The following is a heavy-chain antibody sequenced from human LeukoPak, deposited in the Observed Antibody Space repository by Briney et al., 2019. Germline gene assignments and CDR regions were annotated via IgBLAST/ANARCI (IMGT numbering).Heavy chain of an antibody. CDR1: GGSISSYY. CDR2: IYYSGST. V-gene: IGHV4-59*01. D-gene: IGHD2-2*01. J-gene: IGHJ6*03. CDR3: ARSLGYCSSTSCYSDYYYYYMDV. Sequence: SETLSLTCTVSGGSISSYYWSWIRQPPGKGLEWIGYIYYSGSTNYNPSLKSRVTISVDTSKNQFSLKLSSVTAADTAVYYCARSLGYCSSTSCYSDYYYYYMDVWGKGTTVTVSS.